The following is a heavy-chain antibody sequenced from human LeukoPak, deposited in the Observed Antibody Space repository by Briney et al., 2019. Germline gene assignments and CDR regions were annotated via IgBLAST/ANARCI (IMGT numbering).Heavy chain of an antibody. Sequence: PSETLSLTCIVSGGSISSSSYHWGWIRQPPGKGLEWIGSIYYSGSTYYNASLKSRVTISVDTSKNQFSLKLSAVTAADTAVYYCARTSGSYYSYDAFDIWGQGTMVTVSS. CDR1: GGSISSSSYH. CDR2: IYYSGST. J-gene: IGHJ3*02. CDR3: ARTSGSYYSYDAFDI. V-gene: IGHV4-39*01. D-gene: IGHD1-26*01.